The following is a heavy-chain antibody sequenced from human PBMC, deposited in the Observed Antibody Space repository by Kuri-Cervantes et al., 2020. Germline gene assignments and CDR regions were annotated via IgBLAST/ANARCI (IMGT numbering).Heavy chain of an antibody. J-gene: IGHJ5*02. CDR1: GGSISSYY. V-gene: IGHV4-59*01. CDR2: ISYSGST. D-gene: IGHD2-8*01. Sequence: SETLSLTCIVSGGSISSYYWSWIRQPPGKGLEWIGYISYSGSTNYNPSLKSRVTISVDTSKNQFSLKLSSVTAADTAVYYCARGPVVYEFGPWGQGTLVTVSS. CDR3: ARGPVVYEFGP.